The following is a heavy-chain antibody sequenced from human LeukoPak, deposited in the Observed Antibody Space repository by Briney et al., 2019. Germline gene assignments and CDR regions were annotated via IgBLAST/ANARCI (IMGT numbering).Heavy chain of an antibody. D-gene: IGHD2-15*01. V-gene: IGHV1-69*04. CDR3: VRDPERHCSGGNCQS. CDR1: GYTFTSYD. J-gene: IGHJ4*02. CDR2: IIPIFDRS. Sequence: SVKVSCKASGYTFTSYDINWVRQATGQGLEWMGRIIPIFDRSNYAQKFQGRVTITADRSTSIAQMELSSLRSEDTAVYYCVRDPERHCSGGNCQSWGQGTLVIVSS.